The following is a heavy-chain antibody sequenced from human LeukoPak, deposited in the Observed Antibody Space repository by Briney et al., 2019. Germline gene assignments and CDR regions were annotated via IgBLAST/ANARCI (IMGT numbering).Heavy chain of an antibody. CDR2: INSDGSSI. Sequence: SGGSLRLSCAASGFTFSSYWMHWVRQAPGKGLMWVSRINSDGSSITYADSVKGRFTISRDNAKNTLYLQMNSLRVEGTAVYYCAREGRVSGYDFDCWGQGTLVTVSS. CDR3: AREGRVSGYDFDC. J-gene: IGHJ4*02. V-gene: IGHV3-74*03. D-gene: IGHD5-12*01. CDR1: GFTFSSYW.